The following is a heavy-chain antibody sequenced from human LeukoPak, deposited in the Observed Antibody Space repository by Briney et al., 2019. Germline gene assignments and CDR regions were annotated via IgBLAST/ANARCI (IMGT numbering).Heavy chain of an antibody. Sequence: ASVKVSCKASGYTFTSYGISWVRQAPGQGLEWMGWISAYNGNTNYAQKLQGRVTMTTDTSTSTAYMELRSLGSDDTAVYYCARDSQAYYDFWSGDFDYWGQGTLVTVSS. CDR3: ARDSQAYYDFWSGDFDY. D-gene: IGHD3-3*01. V-gene: IGHV1-18*01. CDR2: ISAYNGNT. J-gene: IGHJ4*02. CDR1: GYTFTSYG.